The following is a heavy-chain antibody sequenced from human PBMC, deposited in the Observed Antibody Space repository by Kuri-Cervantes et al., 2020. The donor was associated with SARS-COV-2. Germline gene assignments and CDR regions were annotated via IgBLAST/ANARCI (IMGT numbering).Heavy chain of an antibody. CDR1: GYTFTNYG. CDR2: INGYNDNT. CDR3: ARGIVVVVAAMGYFDY. D-gene: IGHD2-15*01. J-gene: IGHJ4*02. Sequence: ASVKVSCKASGYTFTNYGISWVRQAPGQGLEWMGWINGYNDNTKYAQKLQGRVTMTTDTSTSTAYMERRSLRSDDTAVYYCARGIVVVVAAMGYFDYWGQGTLVTVSS. V-gene: IGHV1-18*04.